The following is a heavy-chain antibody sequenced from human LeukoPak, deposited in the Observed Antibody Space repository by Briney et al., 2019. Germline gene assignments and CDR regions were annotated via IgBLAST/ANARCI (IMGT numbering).Heavy chain of an antibody. D-gene: IGHD1-26*01. CDR1: GFTFSSYA. V-gene: IGHV3-30-3*01. CDR2: ISYDGSNK. Sequence: PGGSLRLSCAASGFTFSSYAMHWVRQAPGKGLEWVAVISYDGSNKYYADSVKGRFTISRDNSKNTPYLQMNSLRAEDTAVYYCARVGGLDYWGQGTLVTVSS. J-gene: IGHJ4*02. CDR3: ARVGGLDY.